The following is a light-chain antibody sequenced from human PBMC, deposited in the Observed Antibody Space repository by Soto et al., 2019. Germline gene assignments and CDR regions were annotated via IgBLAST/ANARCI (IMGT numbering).Light chain of an antibody. CDR1: QSAFSSY. J-gene: IGKJ1*01. V-gene: IGKV3-20*01. CDR2: GAS. CDR3: QQYGSSPWT. Sequence: EIVLTQSPGTLSLSPGERATLSCRASQSAFSSYLAWYQQKPGQAPRLLIYGASSRATGIPDRFSGSGSGTDFTLTISRLEPEDFAVYYCQQYGSSPWTFGQGTKVEIK.